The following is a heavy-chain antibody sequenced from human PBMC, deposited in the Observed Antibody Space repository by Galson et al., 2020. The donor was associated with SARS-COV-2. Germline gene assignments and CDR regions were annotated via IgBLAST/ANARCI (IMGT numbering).Heavy chain of an antibody. CDR1: GFIFSNYA. Sequence: GGSLRLSCAASGFIFSNYAMSWVRQAPGKGLEWVSVISGTGASTYYADSVKGRFTISRDNSKNTLDLQMNSLRAEDTAVYYCAKGSSGYYYDNWFDPWGQGTLVTVSS. D-gene: IGHD3-22*01. J-gene: IGHJ5*02. V-gene: IGHV3-23*01. CDR2: ISGTGAST. CDR3: AKGSSGYYYDNWFDP.